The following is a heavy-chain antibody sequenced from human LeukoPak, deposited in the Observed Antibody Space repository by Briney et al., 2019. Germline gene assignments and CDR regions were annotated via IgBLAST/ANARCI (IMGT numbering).Heavy chain of an antibody. CDR3: AAYDNSGYSKKYFQH. CDR2: INTDGSST. CDR1: GLTFNNYW. Sequence: GGSLRLSCAASGLTFNNYWMHWVRQAPGKGLGWVSRINTDGSSTNYADSVKGRFTISRDNAKNTVYLQMNSLRADDTAVYYCAAYDNSGYSKKYFQHWGQGTLVTVSS. D-gene: IGHD3-22*01. V-gene: IGHV3-74*01. J-gene: IGHJ1*01.